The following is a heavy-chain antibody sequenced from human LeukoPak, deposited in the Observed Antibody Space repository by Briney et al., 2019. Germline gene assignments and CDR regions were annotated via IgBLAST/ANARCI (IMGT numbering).Heavy chain of an antibody. CDR3: TRDPSYSTQWTKNCFDV. D-gene: IGHD4-11*01. Sequence: SQTLSLTCAISGDSVSSNSVTWNWIRQSPSRGLEWLGRTYYRSGWPQDYALAVKGRITINPDTSKNQFSLQLSSVTPEDSAIYYCTRDPSYSTQWTKNCFDVWGQGTMVTVSS. CDR1: GDSVSSNSVT. J-gene: IGHJ3*01. CDR2: TYYRSGWPQ. V-gene: IGHV6-1*01.